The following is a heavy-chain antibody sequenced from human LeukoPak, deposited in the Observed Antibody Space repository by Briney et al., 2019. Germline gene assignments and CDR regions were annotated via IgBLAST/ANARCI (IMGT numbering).Heavy chain of an antibody. D-gene: IGHD3-22*01. CDR1: GYTFTRYG. CDR3: ARVGYDSSGRHRYAFDI. J-gene: IGHJ3*02. Sequence: GASVKVSCKASGYTFTRYGISWVRQAPGQGLEWMGWINPNNGNTNYVQKLQGRVTMTTDTSTSTAYVELRSLRSDDTAVYYCARVGYDSSGRHRYAFDIWGQGTMVTVSS. V-gene: IGHV1-18*01. CDR2: INPNNGNT.